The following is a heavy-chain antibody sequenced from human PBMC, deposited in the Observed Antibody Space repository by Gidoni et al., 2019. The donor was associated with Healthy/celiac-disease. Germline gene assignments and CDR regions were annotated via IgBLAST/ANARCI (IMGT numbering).Heavy chain of an antibody. J-gene: IGHJ4*02. CDR3: AALGPGIAAAGDFDY. CDR1: GFTFDDYT. Sequence: EVQLVESGGVVVQPGGSLRLSCPASGFTFDDYTMHWVRQAPGKGLEWVSLISWDGGSTYYADSVKGRFTISRDNSKNSLYLQMNSLRTEDTALYYCAALGPGIAAAGDFDYWGQGTLVTVSS. V-gene: IGHV3-43*01. D-gene: IGHD6-13*01. CDR2: ISWDGGST.